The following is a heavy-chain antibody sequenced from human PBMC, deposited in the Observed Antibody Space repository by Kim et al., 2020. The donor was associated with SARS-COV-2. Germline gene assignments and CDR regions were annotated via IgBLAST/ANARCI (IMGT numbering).Heavy chain of an antibody. V-gene: IGHV3-11*04. J-gene: IGHJ5*02. CDR3: ARFVSLRGESSVDP. D-gene: IGHD3-16*01. Sequence: ADSVKGRFTISRDNAKNSLYLQMNSLGAEDTAVYYCARFVSLRGESSVDPWGQGTLVTVSS.